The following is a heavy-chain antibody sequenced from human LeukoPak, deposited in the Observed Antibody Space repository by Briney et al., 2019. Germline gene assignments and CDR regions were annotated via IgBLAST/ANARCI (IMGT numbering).Heavy chain of an antibody. V-gene: IGHV4-34*01. D-gene: IGHD4-17*01. CDR3: ARAPYGDYNGDWFDP. CDR2: ISHSGST. Sequence: SETLSLTCAVYGGSFSGYYWSWIRQPPGKGLEWIGEISHSGSTNYNPSLKSRVTISVDTSKNQFSLKLSSVTAADTAVYYCARAPYGDYNGDWFDPWGQGTLVTVSS. CDR1: GGSFSGYY. J-gene: IGHJ5*02.